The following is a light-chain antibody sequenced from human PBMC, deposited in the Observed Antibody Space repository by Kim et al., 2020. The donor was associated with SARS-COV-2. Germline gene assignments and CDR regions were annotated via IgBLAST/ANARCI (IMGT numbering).Light chain of an antibody. V-gene: IGKV1-33*01. J-gene: IGKJ5*01. CDR2: DAS. CDR1: QDSGNY. CDR3: QQYDNLLT. Sequence: AASVGDRVNSACQASQDSGNYLNWYQQKPGKAPRLLIYDASSLETGVPSRFSGSGSGTDFTFTISSLQPEDTATYYCQQYDNLLTFGQGTRLEIK.